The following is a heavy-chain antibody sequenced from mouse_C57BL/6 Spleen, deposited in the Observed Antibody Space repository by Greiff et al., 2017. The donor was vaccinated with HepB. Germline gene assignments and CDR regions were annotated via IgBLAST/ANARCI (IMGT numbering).Heavy chain of an antibody. CDR3: AKARYAGSPSWFDY. J-gene: IGHJ3*01. CDR1: GYSFTSYY. D-gene: IGHD1-1*02. Sequence: QVQLQQSGPELVKPGASVKISCKASGYSFTSYYIHWVKQRPGQGLEWIGWIYPGSGNTKYNEKFKGKATLTADTSSSTAHMQLSSLTSEDSAVYYCAKARYAGSPSWFDYWGQGTLVTVSA. CDR2: IYPGSGNT. V-gene: IGHV1-66*01.